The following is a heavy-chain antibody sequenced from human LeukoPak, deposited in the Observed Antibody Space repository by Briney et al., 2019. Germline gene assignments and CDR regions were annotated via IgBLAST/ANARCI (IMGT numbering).Heavy chain of an antibody. D-gene: IGHD2-21*01. V-gene: IGHV3-53*01. Sequence: AGGSLRLSCAASGVTVGTNSMSWARQSPGKGLEWVSDIFGGGSTYNAGSVNGRFTVSRDNSRNALFLQMNNLRAEDTALYFCASAREYCGSAECYEYFQHWGQGTLVIVSS. CDR2: IFGGGST. CDR1: GVTVGTNS. CDR3: ASAREYCGSAECYEYFQH. J-gene: IGHJ1*01.